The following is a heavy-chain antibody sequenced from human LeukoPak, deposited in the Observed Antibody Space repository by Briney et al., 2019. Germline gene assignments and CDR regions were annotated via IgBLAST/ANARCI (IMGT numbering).Heavy chain of an antibody. D-gene: IGHD1-1*01. J-gene: IGHJ4*02. CDR3: ARDRERYLDY. CDR2: INPNSGGT. Sequence: WMGRINPNSGGTNYAQKFQGRATMTRDTSISTAYMELSRLRSDDTAVYYCARDRERYLDYWGQGTLVTVSS. V-gene: IGHV1-2*06.